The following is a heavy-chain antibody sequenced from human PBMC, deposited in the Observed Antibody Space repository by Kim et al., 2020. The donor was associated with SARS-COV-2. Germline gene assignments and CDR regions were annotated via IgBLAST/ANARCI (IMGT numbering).Heavy chain of an antibody. Sequence: SETLSLTCTVSGGSISSYYWSWIRQPPGKGLEWIGYIYYSGSTNYNPSLKSRVTISVDTSKNQFSLKLSSVTAADTAMYYCARDQKLWQWPPSTTDYYYGMDVWGQGTTVTVSS. V-gene: IGHV4-59*01. D-gene: IGHD6-19*01. CDR1: GGSISSYY. J-gene: IGHJ6*02. CDR2: IYYSGST. CDR3: ARDQKLWQWPPSTTDYYYGMDV.